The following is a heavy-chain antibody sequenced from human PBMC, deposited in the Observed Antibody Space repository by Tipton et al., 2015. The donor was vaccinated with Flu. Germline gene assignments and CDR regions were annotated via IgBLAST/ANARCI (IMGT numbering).Heavy chain of an antibody. CDR1: GGSISSSSYY. CDR2: IYYSGST. Sequence: TLSLTCTVSGGSISSSSYYWGWIRQPPGKGLEWIGSIYYSGSTYYNPSLKSRVTISVDTSKNQFSLKLSSVTAADTAVYYCARAGTLMITFGGVIAALAFDIWGQGTMVTVSS. D-gene: IGHD3-16*02. V-gene: IGHV4-39*07. J-gene: IGHJ3*02. CDR3: ARAGTLMITFGGVIAALAFDI.